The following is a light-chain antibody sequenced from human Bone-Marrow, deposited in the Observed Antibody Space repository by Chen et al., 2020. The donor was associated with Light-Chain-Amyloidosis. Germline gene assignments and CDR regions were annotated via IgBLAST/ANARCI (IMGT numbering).Light chain of an antibody. CDR2: RDT. CDR3: QSADSSGTYEVI. V-gene: IGLV3-25*03. CDR1: DLPTKY. J-gene: IGLJ2*01. Sequence: SYQLPQPPSVAVSAGQTARITCSGDDLPTKYAYWYQQKPGQAPVLVIHRDTERPSGISERFSGASSGTTATLTISGVQAEGEADYHCQSADSSGTYEVIFGGGTKLTVL.